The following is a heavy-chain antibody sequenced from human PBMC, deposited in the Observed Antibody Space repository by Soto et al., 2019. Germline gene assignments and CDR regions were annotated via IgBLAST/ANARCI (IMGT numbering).Heavy chain of an antibody. CDR2: IWYDGSNK. Sequence: PGGSLRLSCAASGFTFSSYGMHSGRQAPGKGLEWVAVIWYDGSNKYYADSVKGRFTISRDNSKNTLYLQMNSLRAEDTAVYYCARDYEEQWLGSLGMDVWGQGTTVTVSS. CDR3: ARDYEEQWLGSLGMDV. J-gene: IGHJ6*02. D-gene: IGHD6-19*01. CDR1: GFTFSSYG. V-gene: IGHV3-33*01.